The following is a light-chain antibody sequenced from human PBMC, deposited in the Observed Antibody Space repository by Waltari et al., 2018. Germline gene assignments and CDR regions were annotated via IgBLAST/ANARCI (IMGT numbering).Light chain of an antibody. J-gene: IGKJ1*01. CDR2: GAS. Sequence: EIVLTQSPRTLSLSPGDTATLSCRASQSVDIRYVAWYQQKPGQAPRLLIYGASSRATGIPDRYSGSGSGTDFTLTISRLEPEDFAVYYCQQSGSSPRTFGQGTKVEI. CDR3: QQSGSSPRT. CDR1: QSVDIRY. V-gene: IGKV3-20*01.